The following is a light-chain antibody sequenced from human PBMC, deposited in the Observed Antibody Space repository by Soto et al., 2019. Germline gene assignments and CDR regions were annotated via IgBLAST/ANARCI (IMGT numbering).Light chain of an antibody. CDR2: DVS. Sequence: QSALTQPRSVSVSPGQSVTTSCTGTSSDVGTYDFVSWYQQHPGKAPRLMIFDVSERPSGVPDRFSGSKSGNTASLTISGLQAEDEADYYCCLYAVTFYVFGTGT. CDR1: SSDVGTYDF. V-gene: IGLV2-11*01. J-gene: IGLJ1*01. CDR3: CLYAVTFYV.